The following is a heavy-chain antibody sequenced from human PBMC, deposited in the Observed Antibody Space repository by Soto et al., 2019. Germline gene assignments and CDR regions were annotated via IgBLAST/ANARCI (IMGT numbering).Heavy chain of an antibody. CDR2: TYYSGST. CDR1: GGSISSYY. D-gene: IGHD2-2*01. J-gene: IGHJ6*02. CDR3: ARDQGYCSSTSCYPPYYGMDV. V-gene: IGHV4-59*01. Sequence: LSLTCTVSGGSISSYYWSWIRQPPGKGLEWIGYTYYSGSTNYNPSLKSRVTISVDTSKNQFSLKLSSVTAADTAVYYCARDQGYCSSTSCYPPYYGMDVWGQGTTVTVSS.